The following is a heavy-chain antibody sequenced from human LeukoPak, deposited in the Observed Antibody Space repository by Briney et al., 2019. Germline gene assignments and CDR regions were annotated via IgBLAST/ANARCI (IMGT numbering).Heavy chain of an antibody. J-gene: IGHJ5*02. D-gene: IGHD3-22*01. CDR1: GGSISSHY. CDR3: ARDFPGGYNNWFDP. Sequence: SETLSLTCTVSGGSISSHYWSWIRQPPGKGLEWIGYIYYSGSTNYNPSLKSRVTISVDTSKNQFSLKLSSVTAADTAVYYCARDFPGGYNNWFDPWGQGTLVTVSS. CDR2: IYYSGST. V-gene: IGHV4-59*11.